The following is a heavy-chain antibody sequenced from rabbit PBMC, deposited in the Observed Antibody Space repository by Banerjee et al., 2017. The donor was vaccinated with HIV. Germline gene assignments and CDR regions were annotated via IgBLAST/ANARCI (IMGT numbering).Heavy chain of an antibody. CDR3: ARDEATDSVFYFKL. J-gene: IGHJ4*01. D-gene: IGHD1-1*01. V-gene: IGHV1S45*01. CDR1: GFDFSSNAL. CDR2: IGAGSSGST. Sequence: QEQLVESGGGLVQPEGSLTLTCKASGFDFSSNALCWVRQAPGKGLEWIACIGAGSSGSTYYASWAKGRFTISKTSSTTVTLQMTSLTAADTATYFCARDEATDSVFYFKLWGPGTLVTVS.